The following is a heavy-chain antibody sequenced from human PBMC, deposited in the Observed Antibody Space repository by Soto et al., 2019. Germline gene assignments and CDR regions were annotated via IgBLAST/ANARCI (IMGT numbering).Heavy chain of an antibody. CDR2: INSDGSSI. CDR1: GFTFSSYW. Sequence: PGGSLRLSCVGSGFTFSSYWMHWVRQAPGKGLVWVSHINSDGSSITYADSVKGRFTMSRDNAKNTLYLQMNSLRAEDTAVYYYARVQGPSGYYAFDHWGQGALVTVSS. J-gene: IGHJ4*02. CDR3: ARVQGPSGYYAFDH. D-gene: IGHD3-22*01. V-gene: IGHV3-74*01.